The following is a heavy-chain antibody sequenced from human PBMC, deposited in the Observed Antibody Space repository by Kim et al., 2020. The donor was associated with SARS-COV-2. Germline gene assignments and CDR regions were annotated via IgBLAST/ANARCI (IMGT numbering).Heavy chain of an antibody. CDR3: TGSRGGLRFHSFDY. Sequence: GGSLRLSCAAAEFPFNTYAMSWVRQAPGRGLEWVSTISDSGVTTFYVDSVKGRFTISRDYSKNTLFLHMSSLGVEDTAVYYCTGSRGGLRFHSFDYWGQGAQVTVSS. V-gene: IGHV3-23*01. CDR2: ISDSGVTT. CDR1: EFPFNTYA. J-gene: IGHJ4*02. D-gene: IGHD2-21*02.